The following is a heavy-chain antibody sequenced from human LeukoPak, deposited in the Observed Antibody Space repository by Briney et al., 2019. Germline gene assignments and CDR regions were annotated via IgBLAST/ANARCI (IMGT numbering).Heavy chain of an antibody. CDR2: FSGNGNT. CDR3: AKRFRGVSIDYYYYYGTDV. V-gene: IGHV3-23*01. Sequence: GGSLRLSCAVSGFTFSSSAMSWVRQAPGKGLQWVSTFSGNGNTYYADSVKGRFTISRDNAKNTLYLQMNSLRAEDTAVYYCAKRFRGVSIDYYYYYGTDVWGQGTTVFVSS. J-gene: IGHJ6*02. D-gene: IGHD1-26*01. CDR1: GFTFSSSA.